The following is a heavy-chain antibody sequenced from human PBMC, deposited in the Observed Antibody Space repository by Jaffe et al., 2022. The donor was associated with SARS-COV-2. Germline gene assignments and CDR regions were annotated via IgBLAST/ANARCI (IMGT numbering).Heavy chain of an antibody. Sequence: QVQLVQSGAEVKKPGASVKVSCKTSGYTFTDYYLHWVRQAPGQGLEWMGWINPNSSVTNYAEDFEDRVIMTRDTSINTAYMELSRLTSDDTALYYCARAHIIGTTGYFDPWGQGTLVTVSS. V-gene: IGHV1-2*02. CDR3: ARAHIIGTTGYFDP. J-gene: IGHJ5*02. D-gene: IGHD1-20*01. CDR2: INPNSSVT. CDR1: GYTFTDYY.